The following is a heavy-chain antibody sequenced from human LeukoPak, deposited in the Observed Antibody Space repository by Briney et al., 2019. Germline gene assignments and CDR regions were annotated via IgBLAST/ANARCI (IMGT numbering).Heavy chain of an antibody. CDR2: INPIFGTA. CDR1: GGTFSSYA. J-gene: IGHJ4*02. CDR3: ARARKGYYYDSSGYGDFDY. Sequence: SVKVSCKASGGTFSSYAISWVRQAPGQGLEWMGRINPIFGTANYAQKFQGRVTITTDESTSTAYMELGSLRSEDTAVYYCARARKGYYYDSSGYGDFDYWGQGTLVTVSS. D-gene: IGHD3-22*01. V-gene: IGHV1-69*05.